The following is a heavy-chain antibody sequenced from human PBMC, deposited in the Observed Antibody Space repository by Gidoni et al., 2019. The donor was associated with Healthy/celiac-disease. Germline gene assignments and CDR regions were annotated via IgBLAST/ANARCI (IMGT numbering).Heavy chain of an antibody. V-gene: IGHV4-4*07. Sequence: QVQLQESGPGLVKPSETLSLTCTVSGGSISSYYWSWIRQPAGKGLEWIGRIYTSGSTNYNPSLKSRVTMSVDTSKNQFSLKLSSVTAADTAVYYCARVSLDYGDYVGDFDYWGQGTLVTVSS. CDR3: ARVSLDYGDYVGDFDY. CDR1: GGSISSYY. D-gene: IGHD4-17*01. J-gene: IGHJ4*02. CDR2: IYTSGST.